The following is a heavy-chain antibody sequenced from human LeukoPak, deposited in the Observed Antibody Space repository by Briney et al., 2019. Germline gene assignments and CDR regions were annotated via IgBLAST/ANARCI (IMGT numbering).Heavy chain of an antibody. CDR3: ASTKEPAAFDI. V-gene: IGHV3-7*02. CDR1: GFTFSSYW. Sequence: GGSLRLSCAASGFTFSSYWMSWVRQAPGEGLEWVANIKQDGTEKYYMDSVKGRFSISRDNAKNSLYLQMNAPRAEDTAVYYCASTKEPAAFDIWGQGTMVTVSS. CDR2: IKQDGTEK. D-gene: IGHD2-8*01. J-gene: IGHJ3*02.